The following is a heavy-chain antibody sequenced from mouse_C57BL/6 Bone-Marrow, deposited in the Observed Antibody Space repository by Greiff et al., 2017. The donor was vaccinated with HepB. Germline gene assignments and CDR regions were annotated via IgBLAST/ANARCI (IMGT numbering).Heavy chain of an antibody. V-gene: IGHV1-26*01. CDR1: GYTFTDYY. CDR2: INPNNGGT. Sequence: VQLQQSGPELVKPGASVKISCKASGYTFTDYYMNWVKQSHGKSLEWIGDINPNNGGTSYNQKFKGKATLTVDKSSSTAYMELRSLTSEDSAVYYCARDDYYGSSYDWYFDVWGTGTTVTVSS. J-gene: IGHJ1*03. CDR3: ARDDYYGSSYDWYFDV. D-gene: IGHD1-1*01.